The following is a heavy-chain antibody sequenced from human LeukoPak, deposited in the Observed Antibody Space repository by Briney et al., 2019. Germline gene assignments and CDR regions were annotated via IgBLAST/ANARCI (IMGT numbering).Heavy chain of an antibody. D-gene: IGHD5-18*01. CDR3: ARDRQHSYGSDLDH. CDR1: GGSIHTYN. Sequence: SETLPLTCTVSGGSIHTYNWMWIRQPAGKGLEFIGRNNFAGRGYYNPSLKSRVTISVDSPSNQFSLELTSVTAADTAVYYCARDRQHSYGSDLDHWGQGILVTVSS. CDR2: NNFAGRG. V-gene: IGHV4-4*07. J-gene: IGHJ4*02.